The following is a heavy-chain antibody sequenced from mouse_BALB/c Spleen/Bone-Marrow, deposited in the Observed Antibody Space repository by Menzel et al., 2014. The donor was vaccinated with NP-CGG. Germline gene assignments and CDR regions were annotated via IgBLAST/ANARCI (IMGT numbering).Heavy chain of an antibody. CDR1: GYTFSSYW. CDR2: ILPGSGST. CDR3: ARRGWLLLYYSDY. J-gene: IGHJ2*01. Sequence: VHLVESGAELMKPGASVKISCKATGYTFSSYWIEWVKQRPGHGLEWIGEILPGSGSTNYNEKFKGKATFTADTSSNTAYMQLSSLTSEDSAVYYCARRGWLLLYYSDYWGQGTTLTVSS. V-gene: IGHV1-9*01. D-gene: IGHD2-3*01.